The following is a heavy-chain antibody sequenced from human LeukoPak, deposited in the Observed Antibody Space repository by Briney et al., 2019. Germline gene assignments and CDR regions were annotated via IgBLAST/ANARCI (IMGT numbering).Heavy chain of an antibody. CDR3: ARGKYYYDSSGYSIFDY. V-gene: IGHV3-7*04. D-gene: IGHD3-22*01. CDR2: IKEDGSEK. CDR1: RFTFRSYW. J-gene: IGHJ4*02. Sequence: RGSLRLSCAASRFTFRSYWMSWVRQAPGKGLEWVANIKEDGSEKYYVDSVKGRFTISRDNARNSLYLQMNSLRAEDTAVYYCARGKYYYDSSGYSIFDYWGQGTLVTVSS.